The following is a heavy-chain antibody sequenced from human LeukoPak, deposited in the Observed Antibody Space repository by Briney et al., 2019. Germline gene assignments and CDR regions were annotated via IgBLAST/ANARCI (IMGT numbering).Heavy chain of an antibody. CDR2: ISGSGGST. V-gene: IGHV3-23*01. D-gene: IGHD6-19*01. CDR3: AKEGGYSSGWYEDY. Sequence: GGSLRLSCAASGFTFSSYAMSWVRQAPGKGLEWVSGISGSGGSTNYADSVKGRFTISRDNSKNTLYLQMNSLRAEDTAVYYCAKEGGYSSGWYEDYWGQGTLVTVSS. CDR1: GFTFSSYA. J-gene: IGHJ4*02.